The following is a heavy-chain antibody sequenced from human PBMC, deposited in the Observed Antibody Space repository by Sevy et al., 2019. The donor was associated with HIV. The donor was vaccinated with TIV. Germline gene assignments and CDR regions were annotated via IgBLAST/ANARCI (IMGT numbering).Heavy chain of an antibody. Sequence: SETQSLTCTVSGGSISSGGYYWSWIRQHPGKGLEWIGYIYNSGSTYYNPSLKSRVTISVDTSKNQFSLKLSSVTAADTAVYYCARDVGILWFGELFHGWFDPWGQGTLVTVSS. CDR2: IYNSGST. V-gene: IGHV4-31*03. D-gene: IGHD3-10*01. J-gene: IGHJ5*02. CDR1: GGSISSGGYY. CDR3: ARDVGILWFGELFHGWFDP.